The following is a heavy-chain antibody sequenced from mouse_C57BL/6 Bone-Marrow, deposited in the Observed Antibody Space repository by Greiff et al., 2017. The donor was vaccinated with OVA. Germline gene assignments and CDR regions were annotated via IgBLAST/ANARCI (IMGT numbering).Heavy chain of an antibody. Sequence: QVQLQQSGPELVKPGASVKISCKASGYAFSSSWMNWVKQRPGNGLEWIGRIYPGDGDTNYNGKFKGKATLTADKSSSTAYMQLSSLTSEDSAVYFCARLHRGFAYWGQGTLVTVSA. CDR3: ARLHRGFAY. CDR2: IYPGDGDT. J-gene: IGHJ3*01. CDR1: GYAFSSSW. V-gene: IGHV1-82*01.